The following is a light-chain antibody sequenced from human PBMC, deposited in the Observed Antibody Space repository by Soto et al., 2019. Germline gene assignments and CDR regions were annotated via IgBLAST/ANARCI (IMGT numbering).Light chain of an antibody. CDR3: QSYDSSLNGHLFV. J-gene: IGLJ1*01. V-gene: IGLV1-40*01. CDR1: SSNIGANYD. Sequence: QSVLTQPPSVSGAPRQRVTISCTGSSSNIGANYDVHWYQHLPGTAPKLLIYGNNNRPSGVPDRFSGSKSGTSASLAITGLQAEDEANYYCQSYDSSLNGHLFVFGTGTKLTVL. CDR2: GNN.